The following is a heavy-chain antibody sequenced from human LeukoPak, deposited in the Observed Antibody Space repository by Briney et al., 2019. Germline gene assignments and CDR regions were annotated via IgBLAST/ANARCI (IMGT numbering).Heavy chain of an antibody. V-gene: IGHV4-34*01. D-gene: IGHD3-22*01. CDR3: ARQKLGIDSSGYYPDAFDI. J-gene: IGHJ3*02. CDR2: ISQNGDS. Sequence: SETPSLTCGVSGGSLSFYYWSWIRQSPGKGLEWIAEISQNGDSNYNMSLKSRVTISLDKSKNQVSLKLSSVTAADTAVYYCARQKLGIDSSGYYPDAFDIWGQGTMVTVSS. CDR1: GGSLSFYY.